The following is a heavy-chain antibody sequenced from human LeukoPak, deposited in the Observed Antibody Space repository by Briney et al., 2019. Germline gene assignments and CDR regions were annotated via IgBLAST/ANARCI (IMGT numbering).Heavy chain of an antibody. V-gene: IGHV4-30-4*01. CDR2: IYYSGST. CDR1: GGSISSGDYY. J-gene: IGHJ4*02. Sequence: SETLSLTCTVSGGSISSGDYYWRWIRQPPGKGLEWIGYIYYSGSTYYNPSLKSRVTISVDTSKNQFSLRLSSVTAADTAVYYCARGFLYGDYPRDDYWGQGTLVTVSS. CDR3: ARGFLYGDYPRDDY. D-gene: IGHD4-17*01.